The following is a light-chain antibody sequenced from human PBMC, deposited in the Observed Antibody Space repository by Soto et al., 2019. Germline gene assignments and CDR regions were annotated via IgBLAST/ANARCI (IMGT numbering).Light chain of an antibody. Sequence: QSALTQPPSASGSPGQSVTISCTGTSSNVGDYNYVSWYQQHPGKAPKLMIYEVSKRPSGVPDRFSGSKSGNTASLTVSGLQGEDEADYYCSSYAGSNNVIFGGGTKLTVL. J-gene: IGLJ2*01. V-gene: IGLV2-8*01. CDR2: EVS. CDR3: SSYAGSNNVI. CDR1: SSNVGDYNY.